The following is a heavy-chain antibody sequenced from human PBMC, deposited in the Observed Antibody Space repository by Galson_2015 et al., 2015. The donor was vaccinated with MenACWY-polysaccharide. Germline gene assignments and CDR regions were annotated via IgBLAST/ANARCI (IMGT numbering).Heavy chain of an antibody. J-gene: IGHJ6*02. Sequence: SLRLSCAASGFNVSSTYMNWVRQAPGKGLEWVSVIYSGGSTNYADSVKGRFTISRDNSKNTLYLQINSLRVEDTAVYFCARDLHSSGYYSGSYYSGMDVWGQGTTVTVSS. CDR2: IYSGGST. CDR3: ARDLHSSGYYSGSYYSGMDV. CDR1: GFNVSSTY. V-gene: IGHV3-53*01. D-gene: IGHD3-22*01.